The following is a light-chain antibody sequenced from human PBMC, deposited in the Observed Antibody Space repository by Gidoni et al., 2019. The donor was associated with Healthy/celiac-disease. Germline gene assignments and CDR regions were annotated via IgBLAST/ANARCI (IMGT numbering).Light chain of an antibody. CDR3: AAWDDSLNGLWV. J-gene: IGLJ3*02. CDR2: SNN. V-gene: IGLV1-44*01. Sequence: QSVLTQPPSASGTPGQRVTISCSGSSSNLGSNTVNWYQQLPGTAPKLLIYSNNQRPSGVPERFPGSKAGTSASLANSGVQSEDEADYYCAAWDDSLNGLWVFGGGTKLTVL. CDR1: SSNLGSNT.